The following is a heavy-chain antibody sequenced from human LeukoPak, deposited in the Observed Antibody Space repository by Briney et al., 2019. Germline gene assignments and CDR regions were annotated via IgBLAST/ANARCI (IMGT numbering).Heavy chain of an antibody. D-gene: IGHD3-22*01. CDR2: IGSSSSTI. Sequence: GGSLRLACAASGFTFSSYSMNWVCQAPGKGLERVAYIGSSSSTIYYADSVKGRLTISRDNSKNTLYLQMNSLRAEDTAVYYCAKGISSGYYPDAFDIWGQGTMVTVSS. CDR3: AKGISSGYYPDAFDI. J-gene: IGHJ3*02. V-gene: IGHV3-48*01. CDR1: GFTFSSYS.